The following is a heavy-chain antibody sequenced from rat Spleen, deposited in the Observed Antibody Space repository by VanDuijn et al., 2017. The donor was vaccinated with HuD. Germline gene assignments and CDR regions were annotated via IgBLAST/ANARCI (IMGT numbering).Heavy chain of an antibody. Sequence: QVQLQQSGTELAKPGSSVMISCKASGYTFTSYYISWIKQTTGQGLEYIGYINAGSGGINYNEKFKGKATLTVDKSSTTAFMQLSSLTPDDSAVYYCARELWIGSFGYWGQGTLVTVSS. V-gene: IGHV1-43*01. J-gene: IGHJ3*01. CDR2: INAGSGGI. D-gene: IGHD1-6*01. CDR3: ARELWIGSFGY. CDR1: GYTFTSYY.